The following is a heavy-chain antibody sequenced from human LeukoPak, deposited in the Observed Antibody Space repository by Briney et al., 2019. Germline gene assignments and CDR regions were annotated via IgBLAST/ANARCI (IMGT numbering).Heavy chain of an antibody. Sequence: QSGGSLRLSCAASGFAVSTNYLSWVRQAPGKGLEWVSVIYSDGSTYYTDSVKGRFTISRDNSKNPLYLQMNSLRPEDTAVYYCARDQRSESYYPWGWFDPWGQGTLVTVSS. CDR2: IYSDGST. CDR3: ARDQRSESYYPWGWFDP. D-gene: IGHD1-26*01. V-gene: IGHV3-66*02. CDR1: GFAVSTNY. J-gene: IGHJ5*02.